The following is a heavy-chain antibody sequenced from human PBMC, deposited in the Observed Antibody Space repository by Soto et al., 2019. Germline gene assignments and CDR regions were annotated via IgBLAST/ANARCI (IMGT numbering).Heavy chain of an antibody. CDR2: IRSKPNTDAT. D-gene: IGHD2-15*01. Sequence: EVQLVESGGGLVKPGGSLKLSCAASGFTFSDSAMHWVRQASGKGLEWVGRIRSKPNTDATAYAASVEGRFTISRDDSKNTAYLQMNSLKTEDTAVYYCTRHVDCSGGSCYSGYYYCMDVWGKGTTVTVSS. CDR3: TRHVDCSGGSCYSGYYYCMDV. V-gene: IGHV3-73*01. CDR1: GFTFSDSA. J-gene: IGHJ6*03.